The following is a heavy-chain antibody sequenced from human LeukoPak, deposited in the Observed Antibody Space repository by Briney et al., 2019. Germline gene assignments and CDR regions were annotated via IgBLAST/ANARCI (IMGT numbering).Heavy chain of an antibody. CDR1: GYTFTSYY. D-gene: IGHD6-13*01. CDR3: ARFSSSLYGMDV. Sequence: ASVKVSCKASGYTFTSYYMHWVRQAPGQGREWMGLINPSGGSTNYAQKFQGRVTITRETSTSTVYMELSSLRSEDTAVYYCARFSSSLYGMDVWGQGTTVTVSS. V-gene: IGHV1-46*01. CDR2: INPSGGST. J-gene: IGHJ6*02.